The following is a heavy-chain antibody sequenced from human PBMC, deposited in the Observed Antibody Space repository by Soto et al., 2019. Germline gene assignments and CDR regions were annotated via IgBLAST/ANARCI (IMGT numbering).Heavy chain of an antibody. D-gene: IGHD5-18*01. CDR1: GYTFTDYY. V-gene: IGHV1-2*02. Sequence: GASVKVSCKASGYTFTDYYIHWVRQAPGQGLEWMGWIKPDSGDTNYARKFQGRVTLTRDTSISTAYMDVSGLRSDDTALYYCARAKETAKQYYYYHYGMDVWGQGTTVTVSS. CDR3: ARAKETAKQYYYYHYGMDV. CDR2: IKPDSGDT. J-gene: IGHJ6*02.